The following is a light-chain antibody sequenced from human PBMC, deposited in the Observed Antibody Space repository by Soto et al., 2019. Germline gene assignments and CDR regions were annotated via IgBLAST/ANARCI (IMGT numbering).Light chain of an antibody. V-gene: IGKV3-15*01. J-gene: IGKJ2*01. CDR2: GAS. Sequence: EIVMTQSPATLSVSPGERATLSCRASQSVSSNLAWYHQKPGQAPRLLIYGASTRATDIPARFSGSGSGTEFTLTISSLQSEDFAVYYCQQYNNWPMFTFGQGTKLEIK. CDR1: QSVSSN. CDR3: QQYNNWPMFT.